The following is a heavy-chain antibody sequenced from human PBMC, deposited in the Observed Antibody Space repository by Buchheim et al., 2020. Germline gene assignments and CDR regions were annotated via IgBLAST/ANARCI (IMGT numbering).Heavy chain of an antibody. Sequence: EVQLVESGGGLVQPGGSLRLSCAASGFTFSSYWMSWVRQAPGKGLEWVANIKQDGSEKYYVDSVKGRFTISRDNAKNSLYLQMNSLRAEYTAVYYCARAKGHYDFWSGYYFRDYCYGMDVWGQGTTGTVSS. D-gene: IGHD3-3*01. J-gene: IGHJ6*02. V-gene: IGHV3-7*01. CDR2: IKQDGSEK. CDR3: ARAKGHYDFWSGYYFRDYCYGMDV. CDR1: GFTFSSYW.